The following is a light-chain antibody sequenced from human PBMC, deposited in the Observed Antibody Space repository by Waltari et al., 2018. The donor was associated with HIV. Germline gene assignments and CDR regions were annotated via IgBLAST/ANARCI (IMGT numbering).Light chain of an antibody. V-gene: IGLV1-40*01. CDR3: QSYDSSLSGSDV. Sequence: QSVLTQPPSVSGAPGQRATISRTGSSSNIGAGFDVHWYPQLPGTAPKLLIYNNSNRPSGVPDRFSGSKSGTSASLAITGLQAEDEADYYCQSYDSSLSGSDVFGTGTKVTVL. CDR1: SSNIGAGFD. CDR2: NNS. J-gene: IGLJ1*01.